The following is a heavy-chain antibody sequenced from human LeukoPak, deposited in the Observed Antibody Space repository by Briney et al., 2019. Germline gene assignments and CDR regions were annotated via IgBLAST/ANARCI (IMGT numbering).Heavy chain of an antibody. Sequence: PGGSLRLSCAASGFTFSSYSMNWVRQAPGKGLEWVSSISSSSSYIYYADSVKGRFTISRDNAKNSLYLQMNSLRAEDTAVYYCARGLRVRGVIITSAFDIWGQGTMVTVSS. CDR3: ARGLRVRGVIITSAFDI. V-gene: IGHV3-21*01. CDR1: GFTFSSYS. D-gene: IGHD3-10*01. CDR2: ISSSSSYI. J-gene: IGHJ3*02.